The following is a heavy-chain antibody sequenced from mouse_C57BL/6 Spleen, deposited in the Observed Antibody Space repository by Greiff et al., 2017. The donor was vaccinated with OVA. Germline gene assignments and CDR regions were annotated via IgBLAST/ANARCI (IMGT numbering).Heavy chain of an antibody. V-gene: IGHV1-69*01. J-gene: IGHJ2*01. CDR1: GYTFTSYW. Sequence: QVQLQQPGAELVMPGASVKLSCKASGYTFTSYWMHWVKQRPGQGLEWIGEIDPSDSSTNYNQKFKGKSTLTVDKSSSSAYMQLSSLTSEDSAVYYCARACVTGSYYFDDWGQGTTLTVSS. D-gene: IGHD2-13*01. CDR3: ARACVTGSYYFDD. CDR2: IDPSDSST.